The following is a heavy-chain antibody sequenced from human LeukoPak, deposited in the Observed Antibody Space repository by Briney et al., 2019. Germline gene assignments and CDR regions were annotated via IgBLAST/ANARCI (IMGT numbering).Heavy chain of an antibody. CDR1: GSTFSDYY. D-gene: IGHD2-15*01. CDR2: ISSGGSTI. Sequence: SGGSLRLSCAPSGSTFSDYYMSWIRQAPGKGLEWVSHISSGGSTIYDADSVKGRFTISRDNAKSSLYLQMDSLRAEDTAVYYCARARATRWYFDLWGRGTLVTVSS. CDR3: ARARATRWYFDL. J-gene: IGHJ2*01. V-gene: IGHV3-11*04.